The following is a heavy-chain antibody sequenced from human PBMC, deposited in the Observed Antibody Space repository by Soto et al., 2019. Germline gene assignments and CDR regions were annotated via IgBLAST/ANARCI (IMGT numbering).Heavy chain of an antibody. CDR1: GFTFSSYA. J-gene: IGHJ4*02. V-gene: IGHV3-64*01. CDR3: ARDHIGVRGVIRGWKNYFDY. CDR2: ISSNGGST. Sequence: GGSLRLSCAASGFTFSSYAMHWVRQAPGKGLEYVSAISSNGGSTYYANSVKGRFTISRDNSKNTLYLQMGSLRAEDMAVYYCARDHIGVRGVIRGWKNYFDYWGQGTLVTVSS. D-gene: IGHD3-10*01.